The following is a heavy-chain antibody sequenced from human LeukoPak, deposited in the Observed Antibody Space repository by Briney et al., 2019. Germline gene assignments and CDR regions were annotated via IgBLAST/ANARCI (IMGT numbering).Heavy chain of an antibody. CDR1: GGSISSGSYY. D-gene: IGHD2-15*01. J-gene: IGHJ4*02. V-gene: IGHV4-61*02. CDR2: IYTSGST. CDR3: AREILNRYCSGGSCLYFDY. Sequence: SETLSLTCTVSGGSISSGSYYWSWIRQPAGKGLEWIGRIYTSGSTNYNPSLKSRVTISVDTSKNQFSLKLSSVTAADTAVYHCAREILNRYCSGGSCLYFDYWGQGTLVTVSS.